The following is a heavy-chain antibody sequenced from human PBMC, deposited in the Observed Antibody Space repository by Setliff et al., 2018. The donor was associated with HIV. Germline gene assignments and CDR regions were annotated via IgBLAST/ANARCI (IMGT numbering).Heavy chain of an antibody. CDR1: GYTLTELS. V-gene: IGHV1-24*01. D-gene: IGHD3-22*01. J-gene: IGHJ3*02. CDR2: FDPQYDKT. Sequence: ASVKVSCKVSGYTLTELSIHWVRQAPGKGLEWMGGFDPQYDKTFYAQKFQGRVTMSEDTSTDTAYMELSSRRSDDTAVYYCATRAYDSRGYLRSRVSGAAFDICGQGTMVTVSS. CDR3: ATRAYDSRGYLRSRVSGAAFDI.